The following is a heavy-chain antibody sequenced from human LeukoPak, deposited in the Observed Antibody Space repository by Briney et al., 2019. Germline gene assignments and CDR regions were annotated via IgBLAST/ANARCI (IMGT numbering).Heavy chain of an antibody. CDR2: INSDGIST. J-gene: IGHJ4*02. D-gene: IGHD3-22*01. V-gene: IGHV3-74*01. Sequence: GGSLRLSCAASRFTFSRYWMHWVRQAPGKGLVWVSRINSDGISTIYADSVKGRFTISRDNAKNTLYLQMNSLRAEDTAVYYCARDGNYYASSGPADYWGQGTLVTVSS. CDR1: RFTFSRYW. CDR3: ARDGNYYASSGPADY.